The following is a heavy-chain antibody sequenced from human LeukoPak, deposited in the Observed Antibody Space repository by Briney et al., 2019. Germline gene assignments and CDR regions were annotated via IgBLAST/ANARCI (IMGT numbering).Heavy chain of an antibody. J-gene: IGHJ5*02. CDR2: IYTSGST. Sequence: NASETLSLTCTVSGFSISSYYWSWIRQPAGKGLEWIGRIYTSGSTNYNPSLKSRVTMSVDTSKNQFSLKLSSVTAADTAVYYCARAGCSSTSCYKGSWFDPWGQGTLVTVSS. CDR1: GFSISSYY. V-gene: IGHV4-4*07. CDR3: ARAGCSSTSCYKGSWFDP. D-gene: IGHD2-2*02.